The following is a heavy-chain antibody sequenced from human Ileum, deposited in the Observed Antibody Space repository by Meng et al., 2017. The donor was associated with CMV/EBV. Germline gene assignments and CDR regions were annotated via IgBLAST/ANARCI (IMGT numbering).Heavy chain of an antibody. CDR2: ISAYGGDR. V-gene: IGHV1-18*01. CDR1: CYTFTNLP. Sequence: QVQLVQSGPDVTKLWASVNVAFKDSCYTFTNLPVSWRQQAPGQGLEWKRWISAYGGDRKLAQNFTDKVTMTRHTSTSASYMELMRLRSDDTPVYDCARDEVHGERSGSWCQGTLVTVSS. CDR3: ARDEVHGERSGS. D-gene: IGHD4-17*01. J-gene: IGHJ5*02.